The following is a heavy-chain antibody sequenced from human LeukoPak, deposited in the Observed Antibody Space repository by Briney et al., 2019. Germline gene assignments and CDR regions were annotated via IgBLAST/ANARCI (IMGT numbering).Heavy chain of an antibody. J-gene: IGHJ1*01. CDR3: ARAPSEIGGYYPEYFRH. CDR1: GFTFSTYW. CDR2: IKSDGST. Sequence: GGSLRLSRAASGFTFSTYWMHWVRQAPGKGLVWVSRIKSDGSTNYADSVKGRFTISRDNAKNTVSLQMNSLRPEDTGVYYCARAPSEIGGYYPEYFRHWGQGTLVTVSS. V-gene: IGHV3-74*01. D-gene: IGHD3-22*01.